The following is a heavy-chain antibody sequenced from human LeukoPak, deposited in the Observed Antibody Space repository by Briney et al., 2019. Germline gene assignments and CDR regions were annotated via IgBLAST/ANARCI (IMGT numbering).Heavy chain of an antibody. V-gene: IGHV3-13*01. CDR2: IGIAGDT. CDR1: GFTFSSYD. CDR3: ARAPPYSSASWGYYGMDV. J-gene: IGHJ6*02. D-gene: IGHD6-6*01. Sequence: GGSLRLSCGASGFTFSSYDMHWVRQTTGKGLEWVSSIGIAGDTYYPGSVKGRFTISRENAKNSLYLQMNSLRAGDTAVYYCARAPPYSSASWGYYGMDVWGQGTTVTVSS.